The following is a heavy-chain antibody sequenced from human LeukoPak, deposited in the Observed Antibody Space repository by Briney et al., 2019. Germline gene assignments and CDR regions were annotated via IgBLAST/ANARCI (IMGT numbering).Heavy chain of an antibody. J-gene: IGHJ3*02. Sequence: GGSLRLSCAASGFTFSSYSMNWVRQAPGKGLEWVSYISSSSSTIYYADSVKGRFTISRDNAKNSLYLQMNSLRAEDTAVYCCARDGIASLAPDAFDIWGQGTMVTVFS. CDR3: ARDGIASLAPDAFDI. CDR2: ISSSSSTI. D-gene: IGHD1-26*01. CDR1: GFTFSSYS. V-gene: IGHV3-48*01.